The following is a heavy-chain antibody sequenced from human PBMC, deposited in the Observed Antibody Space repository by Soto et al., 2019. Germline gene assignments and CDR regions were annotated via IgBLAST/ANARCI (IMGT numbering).Heavy chain of an antibody. CDR1: GDSVSSNSAA. D-gene: IGHD3-10*01. Sequence: SQTLSLTCAISGDSVSSNSAAWNWIRLSPSRGLEWLARTYYRSRWYNDYAVSVRSRITVNPDTSKNQFSLQLTSVTPEDTAVYYCARDDFKAHDYYGSGTQHPYYYYMDVWGKGTTVTVSS. CDR3: ARDDFKAHDYYGSGTQHPYYYYMDV. CDR2: TYYRSRWYN. V-gene: IGHV6-1*01. J-gene: IGHJ6*03.